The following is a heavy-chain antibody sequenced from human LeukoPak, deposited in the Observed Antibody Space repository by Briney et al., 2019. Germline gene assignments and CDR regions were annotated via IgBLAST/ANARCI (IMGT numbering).Heavy chain of an antibody. CDR1: GFTFSDHY. J-gene: IGHJ4*02. D-gene: IGHD4-23*01. V-gene: IGHV3-11*01. Sequence: KPGGSLRLSCAASGFTFSDHYTSWIRQAPGKGLEWVSYISNNAGTIYYADSVKGRFTISRDNSKNTLYLQMNSLRAEDTAVYYCANGNTQFDYWGQGTLVTVSS. CDR2: ISNNAGTI. CDR3: ANGNTQFDY.